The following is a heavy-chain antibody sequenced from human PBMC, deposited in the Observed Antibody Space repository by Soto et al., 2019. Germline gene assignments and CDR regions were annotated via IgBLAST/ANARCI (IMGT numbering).Heavy chain of an antibody. D-gene: IGHD5-12*01. CDR1: GGTFSSYA. CDR2: IIPIFGTA. Sequence: QVQLVQSGAEVKKPGSSVKVSCKASGGTFSSYAISWVRQAPGQGLEWMGGIIPIFGTANYAQKFQGRVTITADKSTSTAYMELSSLRSEDTAVYYCAREGEEMATLGYYFDYWGQGTLVTVSS. J-gene: IGHJ4*02. CDR3: AREGEEMATLGYYFDY. V-gene: IGHV1-69*06.